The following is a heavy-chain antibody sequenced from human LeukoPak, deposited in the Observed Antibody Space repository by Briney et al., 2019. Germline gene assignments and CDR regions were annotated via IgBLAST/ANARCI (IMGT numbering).Heavy chain of an antibody. D-gene: IGHD2-15*01. CDR1: GYTFTGYY. J-gene: IGHJ4*02. CDR2: INPNSGGT. V-gene: IGHV1-2*02. Sequence: ASVKVSCKASGYTFTGYYMHWVRQAPGQGLEWMGWINPNSGGTNYAQKFQGRVTMTRDTSISTAYMELSRLRSDDTAVYYCARGLGYRSGGSCSWGQGTLVTVSS. CDR3: ARGLGYRSGGSCS.